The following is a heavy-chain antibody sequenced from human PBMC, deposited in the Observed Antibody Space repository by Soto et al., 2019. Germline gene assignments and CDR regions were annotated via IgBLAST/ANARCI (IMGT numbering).Heavy chain of an antibody. V-gene: IGHV1-2*02. Sequence: SVKVSCKASGYTLTGYYMHWVRQAPGQGLEWMGWINPNSGGTNYAQKFQGRVTMTRDTSISTAYMELSRLRSDDTAVYYCARDLVGYYDMLPGDSGTPTNWFDPWGQGTLVTVSS. CDR1: GYTLTGYY. J-gene: IGHJ5*02. CDR2: INPNSGGT. D-gene: IGHD3-9*01. CDR3: ARDLVGYYDMLPGDSGTPTNWFDP.